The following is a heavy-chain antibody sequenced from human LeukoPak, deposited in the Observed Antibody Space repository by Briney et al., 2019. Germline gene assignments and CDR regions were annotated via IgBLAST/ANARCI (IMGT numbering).Heavy chain of an antibody. CDR3: ASLTDIVVVPAATHNTRFDY. CDR1: GGSFSGYC. J-gene: IGHJ4*02. CDR2: INHSGST. V-gene: IGHV4-34*01. D-gene: IGHD2-2*01. Sequence: SETLSLTCAVYGGSFSGYCWSWIRQPPGKGLEWIGEINHSGSTNYNPSLKSRVTISVDTSKNQFSLKLSSVTAADTAVYYCASLTDIVVVPAATHNTRFDYWGQGTLVTVSS.